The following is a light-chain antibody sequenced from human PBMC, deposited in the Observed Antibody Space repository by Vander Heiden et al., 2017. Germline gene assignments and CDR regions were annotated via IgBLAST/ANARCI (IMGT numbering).Light chain of an antibody. CDR2: AAS. CDR1: QGISYY. CDR3: QQYNSYPFT. V-gene: IGKV1-16*02. Sequence: DLQMTQSPSPLSASVGDRVTITCRASQGISYYLALFQHKPGKAPKFLIYAASSLQSGVPSKFSGSGSRTDFTLTISRLQPEEFETYYCQQYNSYPFTFGPGTKVDIK. J-gene: IGKJ3*01.